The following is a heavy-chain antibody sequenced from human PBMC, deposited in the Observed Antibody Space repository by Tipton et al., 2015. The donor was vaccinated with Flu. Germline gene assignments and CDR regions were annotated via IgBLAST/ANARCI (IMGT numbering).Heavy chain of an antibody. D-gene: IGHD5-18*01. J-gene: IGHJ5*02. CDR1: GGSISSSSYY. CDR2: IYYSGST. Sequence: TLSLTCTVSGGSISSSSYYWGWIRQPPGKGLEWIGSIYYSGSTYYNPSLKSRVTISVDTSKNQFSLKLSSVTAADTAVYYCARVGGYSYGPVDPWGQGTLVTVSS. CDR3: ARVGGYSYGPVDP. V-gene: IGHV4-39*07.